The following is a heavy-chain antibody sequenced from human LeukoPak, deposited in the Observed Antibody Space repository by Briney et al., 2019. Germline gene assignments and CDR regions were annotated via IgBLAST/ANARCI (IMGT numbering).Heavy chain of an antibody. J-gene: IGHJ5*02. Sequence: GASVKVSCKASGYTFTNFGISWVRQAPGQGLEWMGWISPYNGNTDYPQKVQGRVTMTTDTSTSTAYMELRGLRSDDTAVYYCARGGVGHCSGGSCPTSWFDPWGQGTLVTVSS. V-gene: IGHV1-18*01. CDR2: ISPYNGNT. CDR1: GYTFTNFG. CDR3: ARGGVGHCSGGSCPTSWFDP. D-gene: IGHD2-15*01.